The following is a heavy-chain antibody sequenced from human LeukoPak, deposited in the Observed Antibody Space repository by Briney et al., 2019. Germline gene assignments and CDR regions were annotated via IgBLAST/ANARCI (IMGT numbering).Heavy chain of an antibody. Sequence: SETLPLTCAVSGYSISSGYYWGWIRQPPGKGLEWIGSIYHSGSTYYNPSLKSRVTVSVDTSKNQFSLKLSSVTAADTAVYYCARLPNVTPPLVGSWGQGTLVTVSS. CDR2: IYHSGST. D-gene: IGHD2-15*01. CDR1: GYSISSGYY. J-gene: IGHJ5*02. CDR3: ARLPNVTPPLVGS. V-gene: IGHV4-38-2*01.